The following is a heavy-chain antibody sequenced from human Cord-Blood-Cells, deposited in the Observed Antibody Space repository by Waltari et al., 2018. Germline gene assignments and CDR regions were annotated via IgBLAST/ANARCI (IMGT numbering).Heavy chain of an antibody. V-gene: IGHV1-8*01. D-gene: IGHD5-12*01. Sequence: QVQLVQSGAEVKKPGASVKVSCKAYGYTFTSYDINWVRQATGQGLEWMGWMNPNSGNTGYSQKFQCRVTMTRNTSISTAYMELSSLRSEDTAVYYCAKGWRHMISGYDYWGQGTLVTVSS. CDR3: AKGWRHMISGYDY. CDR1: GYTFTSYD. J-gene: IGHJ4*02. CDR2: MNPNSGNT.